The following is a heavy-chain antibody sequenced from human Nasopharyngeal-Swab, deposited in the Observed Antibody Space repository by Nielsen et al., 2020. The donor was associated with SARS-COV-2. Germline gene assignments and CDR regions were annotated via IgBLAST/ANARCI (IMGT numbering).Heavy chain of an antibody. CDR3: ARDPDVDIVATDAFDI. D-gene: IGHD5-12*01. CDR1: GFTFSSYA. Sequence: GGSLRLSCAASGFTFSSYAMHWVRQAPGKGLEWVAVISYDGSNKYYADSVKGRFTISRDNSKNTLYLQMNSLRAEDTAVYYCARDPDVDIVATDAFDIWGQGTMVTVSS. CDR2: ISYDGSNK. J-gene: IGHJ3*02. V-gene: IGHV3-30-3*01.